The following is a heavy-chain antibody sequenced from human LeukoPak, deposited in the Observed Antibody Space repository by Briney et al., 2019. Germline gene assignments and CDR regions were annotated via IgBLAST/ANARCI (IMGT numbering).Heavy chain of an antibody. V-gene: IGHV3-21*01. D-gene: IGHD6-19*01. CDR1: GFTFSSYT. CDR2: ISSKSIYI. J-gene: IGHJ4*02. CDR3: ARDRDSGWPD. Sequence: GGSLRLSCSASGFTFSSYTMNWVRQAPGKGLEWVSSISSKSIYIFYADSVKGRFTISRDNAKNSLYLQMNSLRAEDTAVYYCARDRDSGWPDWGQGTLVTVSS.